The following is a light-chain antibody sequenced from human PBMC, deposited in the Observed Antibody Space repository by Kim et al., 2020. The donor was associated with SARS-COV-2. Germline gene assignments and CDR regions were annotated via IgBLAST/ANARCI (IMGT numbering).Light chain of an antibody. J-gene: IGKJ5*01. V-gene: IGKV2-28*01. Sequence: DIVMTQSPLSLPVTPGEPASISCRSSQSLLASNGYNYLDWYLQKPGQSPQLLIYLGSNRASGVPDRFSGSGSGTDFTLKISRVEAEDAGVYYCVQALRTPITFGQGTRLEIK. CDR1: QSLLASNGYNY. CDR2: LGS. CDR3: VQALRTPIT.